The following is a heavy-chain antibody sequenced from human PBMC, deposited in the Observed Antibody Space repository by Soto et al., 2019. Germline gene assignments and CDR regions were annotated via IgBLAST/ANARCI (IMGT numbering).Heavy chain of an antibody. V-gene: IGHV1-2*02. CDR1: GYTFSDYF. J-gene: IGHJ5*02. CDR3: ARDYGDYLNWFDP. Sequence: GASVKVSCKASGYTFSDYFMHWVRQAPGQGLEWMGWINPNSGATYYAQKVQGRVTMTRDTSINTAYMELTRLRSDDTAVYYCARDYGDYLNWFDPWGQGTLVTVSS. CDR2: INPNSGAT. D-gene: IGHD4-17*01.